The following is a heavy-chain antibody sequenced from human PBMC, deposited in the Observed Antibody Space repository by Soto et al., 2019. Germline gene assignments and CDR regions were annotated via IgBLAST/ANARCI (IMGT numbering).Heavy chain of an antibody. Sequence: PSEPLSLTCTVSGGSISSYYWSWIRQPPGKGLEWIGYTYYSGSTNYNPSLKSRVTISVDTSKNQFSLKLSSVTAADTAVYYCARVRVEGGVVIRQQHSYSGMDVWGQGTTVTVSS. D-gene: IGHD3-3*01. CDR2: TYYSGST. CDR3: ARVRVEGGVVIRQQHSYSGMDV. V-gene: IGHV4-59*01. J-gene: IGHJ6*02. CDR1: GGSISSYY.